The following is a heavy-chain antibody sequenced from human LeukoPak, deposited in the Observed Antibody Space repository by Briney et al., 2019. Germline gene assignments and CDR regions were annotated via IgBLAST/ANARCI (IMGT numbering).Heavy chain of an antibody. Sequence: GGSLRLSCAPSGFTFSSYWMHWVRQTPGKGLVWVSRINSDGSSTSYADSVKGRFTISRDNAKNTLYLQMNSLRAEDTAVYYCARVREYSGLGRFDYWGQGTLVTVSS. CDR2: INSDGSST. CDR3: ARVREYSGLGRFDY. CDR1: GFTFSSYW. D-gene: IGHD1-26*01. J-gene: IGHJ4*02. V-gene: IGHV3-74*01.